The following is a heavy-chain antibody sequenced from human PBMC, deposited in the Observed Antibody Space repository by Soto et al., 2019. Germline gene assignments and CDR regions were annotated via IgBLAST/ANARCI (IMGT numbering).Heavy chain of an antibody. J-gene: IGHJ6*02. CDR2: IYYSGST. D-gene: IGHD3-22*01. V-gene: IGHV4-31*03. CDR3: ARDSYYYDSSGYPYGMDV. Sequence: SETLSLTCTVSGGSISSGGYYWSWIRQHPGKGLEWIGYIYYSGSTYYNPSLKSRVTISVDTSKNQFSLKLSSVTAADTAVYYCARDSYYYDSSGYPYGMDVWGQGTTVTVSS. CDR1: GGSISSGGYY.